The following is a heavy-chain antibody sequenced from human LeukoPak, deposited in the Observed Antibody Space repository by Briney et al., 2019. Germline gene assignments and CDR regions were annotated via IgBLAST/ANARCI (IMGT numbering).Heavy chain of an antibody. CDR1: GYSISSGYY. Sequence: SETLSLTCAVSGYSISSGYYWGWIRQPPGKGLKWIGSIYHSGSTYYNPSLKSRATISVDTSNNPFSLKLSSVTAADTAVYYCARHAGGYYDSSGYFDYWGQGTLVTVSS. CDR3: ARHAGGYYDSSGYFDY. D-gene: IGHD3-22*01. V-gene: IGHV4-38-2*01. J-gene: IGHJ4*02. CDR2: IYHSGST.